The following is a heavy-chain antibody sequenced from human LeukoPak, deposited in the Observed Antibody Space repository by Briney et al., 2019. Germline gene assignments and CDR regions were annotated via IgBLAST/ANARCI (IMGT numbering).Heavy chain of an antibody. CDR2: IKQDGSEK. D-gene: IGHD1-26*01. CDR1: GFTFSSHW. J-gene: IGHJ4*02. V-gene: IGHV3-7*01. CDR3: ARESNSGSYLDY. Sequence: PGGSLRLSCAASGFTFSSHWMSWVRQAPGKGPEWVANIKQDGSEKYYVDSVKGRFTISRDNAKNSLYLQMNTLRAEDTAVYYCARESNSGSYLDYWGQGTLVTVSS.